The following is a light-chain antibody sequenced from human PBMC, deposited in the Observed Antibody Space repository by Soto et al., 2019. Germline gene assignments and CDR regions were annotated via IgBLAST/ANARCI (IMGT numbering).Light chain of an antibody. CDR3: QQYGSSRT. V-gene: IGKV3-20*01. CDR2: GAS. Sequence: EIVLTQAPATLSLSPGERATLSCRASQSVSSSYLAWYQQKPGQAPRLLIYGASSRATGIPDRFSGSGSGTDFTLTISRLEPEDFAEYYCQQYGSSRTFGQGTKV. CDR1: QSVSSSY. J-gene: IGKJ1*01.